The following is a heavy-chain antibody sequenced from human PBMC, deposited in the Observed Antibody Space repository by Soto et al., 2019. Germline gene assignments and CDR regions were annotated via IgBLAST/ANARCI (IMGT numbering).Heavy chain of an antibody. CDR2: ISAYNGNT. D-gene: IGHD6-19*01. J-gene: IGHJ4*02. Sequence: QVQLVQSGAEVKKPGSSVKVSCKASGGTFSSYAISWVRQAPGQGLEWMGGISAYNGNTNYAQKLQGRVTMTTDTSTSTAYMELRSLRSDDTAVYYCARDSRRIAVAGTVIGYWGQGTLVTVSS. CDR3: ARDSRRIAVAGTVIGY. V-gene: IGHV1-18*01. CDR1: GGTFSSYA.